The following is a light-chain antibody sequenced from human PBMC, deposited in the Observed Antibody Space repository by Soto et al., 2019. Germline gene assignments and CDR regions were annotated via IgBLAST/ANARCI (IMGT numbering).Light chain of an antibody. Sequence: EIVLTQSPGTLSLSPGEIATLSCGASQTVTSNYLAWYQQTPGQAPRLLIFGASTRATGIPDRFSGSGSGTDFTLTISGLEPEDFAVYYCQHYYTSYTTFGQGTKVEIK. J-gene: IGKJ1*01. V-gene: IGKV3-20*01. CDR2: GAS. CDR3: QHYYTSYTT. CDR1: QTVTSNY.